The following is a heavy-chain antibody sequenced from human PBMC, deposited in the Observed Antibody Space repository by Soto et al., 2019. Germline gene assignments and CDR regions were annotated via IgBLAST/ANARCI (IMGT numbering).Heavy chain of an antibody. CDR3: ARDGAVAGYYFDY. V-gene: IGHV1-18*01. CDR2: ISAYNGNT. Sequence: GSMKVSFLASVYTSSSYGISWRRQASGPGLEWMGWISAYNGNTNYAQKLQGRVTMTTDTSTSTAYMELRSLRSDDTAVYYCARDGAVAGYYFDYWGQGTLVTVSS. D-gene: IGHD6-19*01. CDR1: VYTSSSYG. J-gene: IGHJ4*02.